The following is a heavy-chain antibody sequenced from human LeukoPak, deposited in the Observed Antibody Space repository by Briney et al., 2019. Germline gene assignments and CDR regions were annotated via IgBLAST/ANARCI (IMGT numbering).Heavy chain of an antibody. CDR3: ARGTELEWRLVDY. D-gene: IGHD3-10*01. J-gene: IGHJ4*02. CDR2: ISGDGGST. Sequence: PGGSLRLSCAASGFTFSRYTMNWVRQAPGKGLEWVSLISGDGGSTYYADSVKGRFTISRDNSKNSLYLQMNSLRTEDMAVYYCARGTELEWRLVDYWGQGTLVTVSS. CDR1: GFTFSRYT. V-gene: IGHV3-43*02.